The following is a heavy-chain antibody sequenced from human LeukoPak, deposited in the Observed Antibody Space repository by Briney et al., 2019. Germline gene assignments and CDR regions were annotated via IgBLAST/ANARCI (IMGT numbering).Heavy chain of an antibody. Sequence: PGGSLRLSCAASGFTFSSYSMNWVRQAPGKGLEWVSYISSSSSTIYYADSVKGRFTISRDNAKNSLYLQMNSLRAEDTALYYCARGASSGYYSSFDIWGQGTMVTVSS. CDR3: ARGASSGYYSSFDI. J-gene: IGHJ3*02. CDR2: ISSSSSTI. D-gene: IGHD3-22*01. CDR1: GFTFSSYS. V-gene: IGHV3-48*04.